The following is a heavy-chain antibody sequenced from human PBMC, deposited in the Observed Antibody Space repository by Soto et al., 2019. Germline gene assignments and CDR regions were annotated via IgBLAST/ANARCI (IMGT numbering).Heavy chain of an antibody. D-gene: IGHD5-12*01. CDR2: IIPKVGLT. J-gene: IGHJ5*01. CDR1: GGTFDSFT. CDR3: ATGWVATIGGMDS. V-gene: IGHV1-69*02. Sequence: QVQLVQSGSEVRKPGSSVRVSCTASGGTFDSFTFTWVRQAPGQGLEWMGRIIPKVGLTTYAQKFQGRVTITADKSTRTVYMELNNLRSEDTAVYYCATGWVATIGGMDSWGHGTLVTVSP.